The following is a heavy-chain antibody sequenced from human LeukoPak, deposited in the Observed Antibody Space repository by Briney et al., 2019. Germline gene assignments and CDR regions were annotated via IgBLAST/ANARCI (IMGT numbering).Heavy chain of an antibody. CDR1: GFIFSSYW. V-gene: IGHV3-74*01. CDR2: INSDGSST. CDR3: ARVLRYCSGGNCYSGGLGYMDV. D-gene: IGHD2-15*01. J-gene: IGHJ6*03. Sequence: GGSLRLSCAASGFIFSSYWMHWVRQAPGKGLVWVSRINSDGSSTNYADSVKGRFTISRDNAKNSLFLQMNSLRAEDTAVYYCARVLRYCSGGNCYSGGLGYMDVWGKGTTVTISS.